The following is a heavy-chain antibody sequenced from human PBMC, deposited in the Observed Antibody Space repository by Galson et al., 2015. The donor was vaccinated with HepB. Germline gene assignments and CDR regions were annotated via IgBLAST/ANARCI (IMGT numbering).Heavy chain of an antibody. D-gene: IGHD5-18*01. V-gene: IGHV3-15*01. Sequence: SLRLSCAASGFTFSNAWMSWVRQAPGKGLEWVGRIKSKTDGGTTDYAAPVKGRFTISRDDSKNTLYLQMNSLKTEDTAVYYCTTDLGYSYGEDYWGQGTLVTVSS. CDR2: IKSKTDGGTT. CDR3: TTDLGYSYGEDY. CDR1: GFTFSNAW. J-gene: IGHJ4*02.